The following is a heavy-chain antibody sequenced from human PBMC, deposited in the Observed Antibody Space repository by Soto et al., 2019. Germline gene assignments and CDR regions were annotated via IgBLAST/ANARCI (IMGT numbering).Heavy chain of an antibody. CDR2: INHSGST. CDR3: ARGLKGATRILEWLNPRASYFDY. V-gene: IGHV4-34*01. J-gene: IGHJ4*02. CDR1: GGSFSGYY. D-gene: IGHD3-3*01. Sequence: SETLSLTCAVYGGSFSGYYWSWIRQPPGKGLEWIGEINHSGSTNYNPSLKSRVTISVDTSKNQFSLKLSSVTAADTAVYYCARGLKGATRILEWLNPRASYFDYWGQGTLVTVSS.